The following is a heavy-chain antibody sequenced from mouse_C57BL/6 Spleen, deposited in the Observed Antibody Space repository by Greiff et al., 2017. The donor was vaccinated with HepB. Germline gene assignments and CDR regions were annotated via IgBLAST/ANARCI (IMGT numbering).Heavy chain of an antibody. CDR3: ARSNYDYDVYAMDY. Sequence: VMLVESGAELAKPGASVKLSCKASGYTFTSYWMHWVKQMPGQGLEWIGYINPSSGYTKYNQKFKDKATLTADKSSSTAYMQLSSLTYEDSAVYYCARSNYDYDVYAMDYWGQGTSVTVSS. J-gene: IGHJ4*01. CDR1: GYTFTSYW. V-gene: IGHV1-7*01. CDR2: INPSSGYT. D-gene: IGHD2-4*01.